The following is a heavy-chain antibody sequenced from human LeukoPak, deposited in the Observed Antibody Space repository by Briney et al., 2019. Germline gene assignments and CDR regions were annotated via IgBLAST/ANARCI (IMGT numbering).Heavy chain of an antibody. J-gene: IGHJ5*02. Sequence: GGSLRLSCAASGSTFSSYWMHWVRQAPGKGLEWVSAISGSGGGTYYADSVKGRFTISRDNSKNTLYLQMNSLRAEDTAVYYCAKRYYDSSGYSPPGTWGQGTLVTVSS. D-gene: IGHD3-22*01. V-gene: IGHV3-23*01. CDR3: AKRYYDSSGYSPPGT. CDR1: GSTFSSYW. CDR2: ISGSGGGT.